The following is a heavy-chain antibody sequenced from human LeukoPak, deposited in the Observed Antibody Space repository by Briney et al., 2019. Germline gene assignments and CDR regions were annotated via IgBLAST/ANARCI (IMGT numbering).Heavy chain of an antibody. CDR2: IYYSGST. V-gene: IGHV4-59*01. J-gene: IGHJ3*02. CDR3: ARFRSPGAFDM. CDR1: GGSISSYY. Sequence: SETLSLTCTVSGGSISSYYWNWIRQPPGKGLEWIGYIYYSGSTNYNPSLKSRVTISLDTSKKQFSLKLSSVTAADTAVYYCARFRSPGAFDMWGQGTMVAVSS.